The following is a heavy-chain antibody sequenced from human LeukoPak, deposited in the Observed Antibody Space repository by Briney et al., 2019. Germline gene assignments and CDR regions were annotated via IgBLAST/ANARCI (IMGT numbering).Heavy chain of an antibody. CDR3: ARYHRNDYSNYVVAYFDY. CDR2: IYYSGST. J-gene: IGHJ4*02. V-gene: IGHV4-30-4*08. Sequence: PSQTLSLTCTVSGGSISSGGYYWSWIRQPPGKGLEWIGYIYYSGSTYYNPSLKSRVTISVDTSKNQFSLKLSSVTAADTAVYYCARYHRNDYSNYVVAYFDYWGQGTLVTVSS. D-gene: IGHD4-11*01. CDR1: GGSISSGGYY.